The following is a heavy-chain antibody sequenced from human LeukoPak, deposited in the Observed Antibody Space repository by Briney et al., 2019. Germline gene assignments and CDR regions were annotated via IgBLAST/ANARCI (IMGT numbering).Heavy chain of an antibody. CDR3: ARYGSIAAAGTFDY. Sequence: GGSLRLSCAASGFTFSRFWMSWVRQAPGKGLEWVANVKQDGSEKCYVDSVKGRFTISRDNAKNSLYLQMNSLRAEDTAVYYCARYGSIAAAGTFDYWGQGTLVTVSS. V-gene: IGHV3-7*04. CDR2: VKQDGSEK. CDR1: GFTFSRFW. J-gene: IGHJ4*02. D-gene: IGHD6-13*01.